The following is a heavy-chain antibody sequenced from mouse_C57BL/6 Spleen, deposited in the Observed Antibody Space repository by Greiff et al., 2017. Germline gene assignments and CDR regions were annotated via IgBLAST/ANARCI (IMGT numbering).Heavy chain of an antibody. CDR3: ATGDSSGYVGFAY. V-gene: IGHV1-50*01. CDR2: IDPSDSYT. D-gene: IGHD3-2*02. Sequence: VQLQQPGAELVKPGASVKLSCKASGYTFTSYWMQWVKQRPGQGLEWIGEIDPSDSYTNYNQKFKGKATLTVDTSSSTAYMQLSSLTSEDSAVYYCATGDSSGYVGFAYWGQGTLVTVSA. J-gene: IGHJ3*01. CDR1: GYTFTSYW.